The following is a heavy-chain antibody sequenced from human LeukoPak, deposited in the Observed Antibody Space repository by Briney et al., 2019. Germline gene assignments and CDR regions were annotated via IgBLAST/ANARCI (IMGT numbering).Heavy chain of an antibody. CDR2: ISYDGGNK. CDR1: GFTFSSYA. D-gene: IGHD3-9*01. Sequence: GGSLRLSCAASGFTFSSYAMHWVRQAPGKGLEWVALISYDGGNKYYADSVKGRFTISRDNSKNTVYLQMNSLRAEDTAVYYCASGYFDWLLPDYWGQGTLVTVSS. CDR3: ASGYFDWLLPDY. J-gene: IGHJ4*02. V-gene: IGHV3-30-3*01.